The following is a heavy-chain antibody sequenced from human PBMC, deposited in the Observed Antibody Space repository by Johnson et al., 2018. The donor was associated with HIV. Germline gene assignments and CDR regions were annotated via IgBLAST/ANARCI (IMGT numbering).Heavy chain of an antibody. Sequence: HVQLVESGGGVVRPGGSLRLSCAASGFTVSSNYMSWVRQAPGKGLEWVSYISSSGSTIYYADSVKGRFTISRDNAKNSLYLQMNSLRAEDTAVYYCARDGMAATKANIWGQGTMVTVSS. J-gene: IGHJ3*02. CDR1: GFTVSSNY. CDR2: ISSSGSTI. V-gene: IGHV3-11*04. D-gene: IGHD1-14*01. CDR3: ARDGMAATKANI.